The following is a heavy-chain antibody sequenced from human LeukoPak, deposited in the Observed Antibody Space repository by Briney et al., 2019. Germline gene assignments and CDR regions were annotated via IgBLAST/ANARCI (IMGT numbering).Heavy chain of an antibody. V-gene: IGHV3-7*01. CDR1: GFTFSSYW. J-gene: IGHJ4*02. Sequence: GGSLRLSCAASGFTFSSYWMSWVRQAPGKGLEWVANIKQDGSEKYYVDSVKGRFTITRDNAKNSLYLQMNSLRAEDTAVYYCGRLRWFGELRFDYWGQATLVTVSS. CDR2: IKQDGSEK. D-gene: IGHD3-10*01. CDR3: GRLRWFGELRFDY.